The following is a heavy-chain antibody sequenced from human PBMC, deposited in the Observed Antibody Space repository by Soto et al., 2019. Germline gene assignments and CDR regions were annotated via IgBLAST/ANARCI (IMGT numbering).Heavy chain of an antibody. CDR2: TYYRSKCYN. V-gene: IGHV6-1*01. D-gene: IGHD1-20*01. J-gene: IGHJ3*02. CDR3: ARAPTYNWNPDDAFDI. CDR1: GDSVSSNSAA. Sequence: SQTLSLTCALSGDSVSSNSAACNWIRQSPSRGLEWLGRTYYRSKCYNDYAVSVKSRITINPDTSKNQFSLQLNSVTPEDTAVYYCARAPTYNWNPDDAFDIWGQGTMVTVS.